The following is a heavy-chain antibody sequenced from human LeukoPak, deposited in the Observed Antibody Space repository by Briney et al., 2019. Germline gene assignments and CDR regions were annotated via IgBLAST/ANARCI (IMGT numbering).Heavy chain of an antibody. CDR1: GFTFSNYW. Sequence: GGSLRLSCAASGFTFSNYWMHWVRQVPGKGLVWVSRINSDGSSTSHADSVKGRFTISRDNAKNTVYLQMNSLRAEDTAVYYCTRDSSKWYFDYWGQGILVTVSS. J-gene: IGHJ4*02. V-gene: IGHV3-74*01. D-gene: IGHD6-13*01. CDR3: TRDSSKWYFDY. CDR2: INSDGSST.